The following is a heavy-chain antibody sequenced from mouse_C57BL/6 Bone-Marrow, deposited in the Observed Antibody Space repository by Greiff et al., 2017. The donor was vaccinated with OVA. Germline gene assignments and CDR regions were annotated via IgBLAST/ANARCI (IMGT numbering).Heavy chain of an antibody. CDR2: ISDGGSYT. CDR1: GFTFSSYA. V-gene: IGHV5-4*01. Sequence: EVNVVESGGGLVKPGGSLKLSCAASGFTFSSYAMSWVRQTPEKRLEWVATISDGGSYTYYPDNVKGRFTISRDNAKNNLYLQMSHLKSEDTAMYYCARDRAYYYGSKAFAYWGQGTLVTVSA. J-gene: IGHJ3*01. D-gene: IGHD1-1*01. CDR3: ARDRAYYYGSKAFAY.